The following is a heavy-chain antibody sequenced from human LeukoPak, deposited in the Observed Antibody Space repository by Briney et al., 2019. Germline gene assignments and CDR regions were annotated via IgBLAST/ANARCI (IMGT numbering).Heavy chain of an antibody. CDR2: SIPILGIA. V-gene: IGHV1-69*04. J-gene: IGHJ6*02. CDR1: GGTFGSYA. CDR3: ARTPGYYGDYYYYGMDV. Sequence: ASVTVSFKATGGTFGSYAISWVRQAPGQGREWRGRSIPILGIANYAQKFQGGVTITADKSTSTAYMELSTLRSEDTAVYYCARTPGYYGDYYYYGMDVWGQGTTVTVSS. D-gene: IGHD3-3*01.